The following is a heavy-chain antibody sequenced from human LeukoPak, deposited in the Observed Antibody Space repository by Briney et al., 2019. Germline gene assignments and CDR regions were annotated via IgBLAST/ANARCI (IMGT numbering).Heavy chain of an antibody. CDR3: AKTYNYYDSSGYPDY. CDR1: GFTFSSYA. V-gene: IGHV3-23*01. CDR2: ISGSGGST. Sequence: GGSLRLSCAASGFTFSSYAMSWVRQTPGKGLEWVSAISGSGGSTYYADSVKGRFTISRDNSKNTLYLRMNSLRAEDTAVYYCAKTYNYYDSSGYPDYWGQGTLVTVSS. J-gene: IGHJ4*02. D-gene: IGHD3-22*01.